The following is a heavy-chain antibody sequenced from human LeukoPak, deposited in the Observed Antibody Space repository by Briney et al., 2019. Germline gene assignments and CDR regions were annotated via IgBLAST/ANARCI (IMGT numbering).Heavy chain of an antibody. D-gene: IGHD2-2*01. Sequence: ASVKVSCKASGGTFSSYAISWVRQAPGQGLEWMGGIIPIFGTANYAQKFQGRVTITTDESTSTAYMELSSLRSEDTAVYYCARVVPAAGGGDAFDIWGQGTMVTVSS. J-gene: IGHJ3*02. V-gene: IGHV1-69*05. CDR2: IIPIFGTA. CDR1: GGTFSSYA. CDR3: ARVVPAAGGGDAFDI.